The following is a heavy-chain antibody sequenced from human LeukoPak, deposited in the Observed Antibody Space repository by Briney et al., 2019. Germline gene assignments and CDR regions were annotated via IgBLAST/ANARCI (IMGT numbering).Heavy chain of an antibody. CDR1: GFTFSSYS. Sequence: GGSLRLPCAASGFTFSSYSMNWVRQAPGKGLEWVSSISSSSSYIYYADSVKGRFTISRDNAKNSLYLQMNSLRAEDMALYYCAKEEKGGGAFDIWGQGTMVTVSS. CDR2: ISSSSSYI. D-gene: IGHD3-16*01. V-gene: IGHV3-21*04. J-gene: IGHJ3*02. CDR3: AKEEKGGGAFDI.